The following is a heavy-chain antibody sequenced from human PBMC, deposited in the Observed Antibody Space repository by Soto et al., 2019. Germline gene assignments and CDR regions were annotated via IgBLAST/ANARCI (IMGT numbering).Heavy chain of an antibody. V-gene: IGHV5-10-1*01. Sequence: PREYLKISCKASGYNFTAFWLHWVRQMPGKGLEWLGKIDPSDSYTNYSPSFEGHVTISTDNSITTAYLQWSSLRASDTALYFCARVHKNWFDSWAQGTMVTVSS. CDR2: IDPSDSYT. J-gene: IGHJ5*01. CDR3: ARVHKNWFDS. CDR1: GYNFTAFW.